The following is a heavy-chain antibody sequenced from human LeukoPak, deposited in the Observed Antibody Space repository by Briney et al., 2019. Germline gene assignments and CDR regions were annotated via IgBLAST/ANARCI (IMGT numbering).Heavy chain of an antibody. Sequence: SETLSLTCAVYGGSFSGYYWSWIRQPPGKGLEWIGEINHSGSTNYNPSLKSRVTISVDTSKNQFSLKLSSVTAADTAVYYCARAPPPDIVAKISTDWGQGTLVTVSS. V-gene: IGHV4-34*01. J-gene: IGHJ4*02. D-gene: IGHD5-12*01. CDR2: INHSGST. CDR1: GGSFSGYY. CDR3: ARAPPPDIVAKISTD.